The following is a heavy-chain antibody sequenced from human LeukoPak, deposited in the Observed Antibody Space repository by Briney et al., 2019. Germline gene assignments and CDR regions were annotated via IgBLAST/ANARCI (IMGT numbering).Heavy chain of an antibody. J-gene: IGHJ3*02. CDR2: INPSGGST. V-gene: IGHV1-46*01. D-gene: IGHD2-2*01. Sequence: GASVKVSCKASVSSFTNYYMHWVRQAPGQGLEWMGLINPSGGSTSYAQKFQGRVTMTSDTSTSTVYMELSSLRSEDTAVYYCARAGQYQLLFVAFDIWGQGTIVTVSS. CDR1: VSSFTNYY. CDR3: ARAGQYQLLFVAFDI.